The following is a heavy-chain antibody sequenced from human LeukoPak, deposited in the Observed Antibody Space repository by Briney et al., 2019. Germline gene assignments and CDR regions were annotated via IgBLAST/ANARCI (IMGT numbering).Heavy chain of an antibody. Sequence: PGGSLRLSCVASRFTFSSYSINWVRQAPGKGLEWVASVSSTNNHIYYADPVKVRFTISRDSATNSLYLKMNSLRDDDTALYYFATKVTADTYDASDIWGQGTSVTVSS. CDR1: RFTFSSYS. CDR2: VSSTNNHI. V-gene: IGHV3-21*01. J-gene: IGHJ3*02. D-gene: IGHD2-21*02. CDR3: ATKVTADTYDASDI.